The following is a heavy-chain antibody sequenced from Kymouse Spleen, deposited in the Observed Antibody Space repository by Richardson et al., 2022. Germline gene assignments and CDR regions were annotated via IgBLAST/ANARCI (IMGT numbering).Heavy chain of an antibody. V-gene: IGHV4-61*01. CDR3: ARALCSSTSCYEDY. CDR1: GGSVSSGSYY. Sequence: QVQLQESGPGLVKPSETLSLTCTVSGGSVSSGSYYWSWIRQPPGKGLEWIGYIYYSGSTNYNPSLKSRVTISVDTSKNQFSLKLSSVTAADTAVYYCARALCSSTSCYEDYWGQGTLVTVSS. J-gene: IGHJ4*02. D-gene: IGHD2-2*02. CDR2: IYYSGST.